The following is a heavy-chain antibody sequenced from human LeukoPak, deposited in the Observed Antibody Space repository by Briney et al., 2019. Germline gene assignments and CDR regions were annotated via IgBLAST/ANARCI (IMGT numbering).Heavy chain of an antibody. CDR1: GGSISSYY. CDR2: IYYSGST. Sequence: KPSETLSLTCTVSGGSISSYYWSWIRQPPGKGQEWSGYIYYSGSTTYTTSLKSRVTISVDTSKNTFSLKLSSVTAADTAVYYCARSNSSGWYPVWFDPWGQGTPVTVSS. D-gene: IGHD6-19*01. J-gene: IGHJ5*02. CDR3: ARSNSSGWYPVWFDP. V-gene: IGHV4-59*01.